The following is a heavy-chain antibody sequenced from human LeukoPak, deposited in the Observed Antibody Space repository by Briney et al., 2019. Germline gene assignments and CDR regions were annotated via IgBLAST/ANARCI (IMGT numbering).Heavy chain of an antibody. V-gene: IGHV4-59*01. CDR1: GGSFSGYY. CDR2: IYYSGST. D-gene: IGHD3-3*01. J-gene: IGHJ4*02. CDR3: ARDRLEAGPFDY. Sequence: KPSETLSLTCAVYGGSFSGYYWSWIRQPPGKGLEWIGYIYYSGSTNYNPSLKSRVTISVDTSKNQFSLKLSSVTAADTAVYYCARDRLEAGPFDYWGQGTLVTVSS.